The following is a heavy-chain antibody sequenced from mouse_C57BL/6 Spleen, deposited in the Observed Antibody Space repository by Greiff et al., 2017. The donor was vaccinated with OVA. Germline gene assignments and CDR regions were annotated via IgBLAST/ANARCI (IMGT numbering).Heavy chain of an antibody. D-gene: IGHD2-4*01. CDR3: ARGGYDYYYFDY. CDR1: GYTFTSYW. Sequence: VQLQQPGAELVMPGASVKLSCKASGYTFTSYWMHWVKQRPGQGLEWIGEIDPSDSYTNYNQKFKGKSTLTVDKSSSTAYMQLSSLTSEDSAVYYCARGGYDYYYFDYWGQGTTLTVSS. CDR2: IDPSDSYT. V-gene: IGHV1-69*01. J-gene: IGHJ2*01.